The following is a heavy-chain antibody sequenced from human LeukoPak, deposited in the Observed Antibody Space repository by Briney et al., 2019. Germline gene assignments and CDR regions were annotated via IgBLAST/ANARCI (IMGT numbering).Heavy chain of an antibody. CDR2: IIPTLGTQ. D-gene: IGHD3-16*01. V-gene: IGHV1-69*13. Sequence: SVKVSCKASGDTFRTYAFNWVRQAPGQGLEWMGRIIPTLGTQNYAQRFQGSLTLSADEFSNTAYMELSSLRSEDTAVYYCARDRSFDYYMDVWGKGTTVTVSS. CDR3: ARDRSFDYYMDV. CDR1: GDTFRTYA. J-gene: IGHJ6*03.